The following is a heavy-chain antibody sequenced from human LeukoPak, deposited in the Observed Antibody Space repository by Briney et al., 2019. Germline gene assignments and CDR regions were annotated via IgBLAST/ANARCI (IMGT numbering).Heavy chain of an antibody. CDR2: IKPDGSDK. Sequence: GRSLRLSCAASRSTFSTYWVTWVRQAPGQGLEGVANIKPDGSDKNYVDSVRGRFTISRDNAKNSVYLQMNSPRAEDTAIYYCARRGGLDVWGQGTTVTVSS. V-gene: IGHV3-7*01. CDR3: ARRGGLDV. J-gene: IGHJ6*02. CDR1: RSTFSTYW.